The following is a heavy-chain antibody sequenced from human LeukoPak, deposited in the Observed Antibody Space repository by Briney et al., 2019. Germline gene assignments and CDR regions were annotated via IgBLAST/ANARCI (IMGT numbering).Heavy chain of an antibody. CDR3: AKDPFDQMLPENWFDP. D-gene: IGHD2-2*01. J-gene: IGHJ5*02. CDR2: MNPNSGDT. CDR1: GYSLTSYY. V-gene: IGHV1-2*02. Sequence: ASVKVSCKASGYSLTSYYMHWVRQAPGQGLEWVGWMNPNSGDTNYARSFQGRVTMTRDTSISTAYMELSRLRFDDTAVYYCAKDPFDQMLPENWFDPWSQGTLVTVSS.